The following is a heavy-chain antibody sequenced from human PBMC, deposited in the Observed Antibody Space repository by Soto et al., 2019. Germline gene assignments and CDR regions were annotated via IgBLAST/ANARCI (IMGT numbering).Heavy chain of an antibody. CDR3: ARDILSVGPHANDAFDV. CDR2: INPDNGNT. Sequence: QVQLVQSGAEVRKPGASVNISCRASGFSFSDNLINWVRQAPGQSLEWMGWINPDNGNTRYSQTSQGRVTISRHSSASIAYVEVSDLTSEDTAVYYSARDILSVGPHANDAFDVWGQGTMVTVSS. D-gene: IGHD2-8*02. J-gene: IGHJ3*01. V-gene: IGHV1-3*01. CDR1: GFSFSDNL.